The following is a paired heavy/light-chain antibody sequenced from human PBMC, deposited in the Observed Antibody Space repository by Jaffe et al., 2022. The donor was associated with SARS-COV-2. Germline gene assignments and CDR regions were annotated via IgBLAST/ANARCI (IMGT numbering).Heavy chain of an antibody. J-gene: IGHJ4*02. CDR3: AREAASYYFLDY. CDR2: ISDSGDST. D-gene: IGHD1-26*01. CDR1: GFTFNTYA. V-gene: IGHV3-23*01. Sequence: EVQLLESGGGLVQPGGSLRLSCAASGFTFNTYAMSWVRQAPGRGLEWVSTISDSGDSTYYADSVKGRFTISRVHSKNTLYLQMSSLRSEDTAVYYCAREAASYYFLDYWGQGTLVTVSS.
Light chain of an antibody. CDR1: KLGHKY. CDR3: QAWDSSTYVV. J-gene: IGLJ2*01. V-gene: IGLV3-1*01. CDR2: QDS. Sequence: SFELTQPPSVSVSPGQTASITCSGNKLGHKYTCWYQQKPGQSPVLVIYQDSKRPSGIPERFSGSNSGSTATLTISETQAMDEADYYCQAWDSSTYVVFGGGTKVTVL.